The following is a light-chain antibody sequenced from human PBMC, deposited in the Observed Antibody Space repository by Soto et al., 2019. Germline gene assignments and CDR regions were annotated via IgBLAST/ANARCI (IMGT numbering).Light chain of an antibody. CDR2: DVN. J-gene: IGLJ1*01. CDR3: SSYTSSAPFYV. Sequence: SVLTQPASVSGSRGQSITLSCTGASTDVDGYDYVSWYQQHPGQAPKLMIYDVNNRPSGVSYRFSGSKSGDTASLTISGLQAEDDADYYCSSYTSSAPFYVFGTGTKVTVL. CDR1: STDVDGYDY. V-gene: IGLV2-14*03.